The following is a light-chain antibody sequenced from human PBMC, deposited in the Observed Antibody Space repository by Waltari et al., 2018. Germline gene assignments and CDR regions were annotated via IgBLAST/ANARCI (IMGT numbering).Light chain of an antibody. CDR1: QSVANNY. CDR3: HQYGVSLPDT. Sequence: EIVLTQSPGTLSLSPGERATLSCRASQSVANNYLTWYQQRPGHPPRLLIYGASNRATGIPDRFSGSGSGTDFTLTISRLEPEDFAVYYCHQYGVSLPDTFGQGTKLEIK. J-gene: IGKJ2*01. V-gene: IGKV3-20*01. CDR2: GAS.